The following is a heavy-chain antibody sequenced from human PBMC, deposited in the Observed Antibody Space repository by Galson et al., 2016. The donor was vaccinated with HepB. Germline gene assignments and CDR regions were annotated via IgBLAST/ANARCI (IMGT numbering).Heavy chain of an antibody. CDR3: ASVPYLRYFDWFGDY. Sequence: SLRLSCAASGFTFSSYAMSWVRQAPGKGLEWVSTISGNDDSPYYADSVKGRFTISRDNSKTTLYLQMNSLRAEDTAVYYCASVPYLRYFDWFGDYWGQGTLVTVSS. CDR1: GFTFSSYA. CDR2: ISGNDDSP. J-gene: IGHJ4*02. V-gene: IGHV3-23*01. D-gene: IGHD3-9*01.